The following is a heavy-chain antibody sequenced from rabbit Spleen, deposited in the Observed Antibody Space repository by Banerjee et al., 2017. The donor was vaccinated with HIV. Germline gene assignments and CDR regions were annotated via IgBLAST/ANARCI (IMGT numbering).Heavy chain of an antibody. CDR1: GFGFSSSY. CDR2: IDPLFGTT. V-gene: IGHV1S7*01. J-gene: IGHJ4*01. Sequence: QSLEESGGGLVQPGGSLKLSCKASGFGFSSSYMNWVRQAPGKGLEWIGYIDPLFGTTYHASWVNGRFTISSDSAQNTVDLQLNSLTVADTATYFCARDSAGREDFNLWGQGTLVTVS. D-gene: IGHD4-2*01. CDR3: ARDSAGREDFNL.